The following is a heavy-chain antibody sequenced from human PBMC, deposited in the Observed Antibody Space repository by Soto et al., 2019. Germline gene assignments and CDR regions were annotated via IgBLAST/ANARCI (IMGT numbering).Heavy chain of an antibody. CDR2: IYYTGST. J-gene: IGHJ6*02. Sequence: KTSETLSLTCTVSGDSSSSYYWSWIRQPPGKGLEWIGYIYYTGSTHYSPSLKSRVTISVDTSKKQFSLRLKSVTAADTAVYYCARDHITMVRRVIEYHGMDVWGQGITVTVSS. D-gene: IGHD3-10*01. V-gene: IGHV4-59*01. CDR1: GDSSSSYY. CDR3: ARDHITMVRRVIEYHGMDV.